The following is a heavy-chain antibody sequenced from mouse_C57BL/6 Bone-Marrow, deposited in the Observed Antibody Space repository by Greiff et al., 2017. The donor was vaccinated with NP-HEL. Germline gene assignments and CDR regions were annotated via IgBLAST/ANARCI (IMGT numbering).Heavy chain of an antibody. CDR2: ISGGGGNT. V-gene: IGHV5-9*01. CDR3: ARHPYDYAFDY. D-gene: IGHD2-4*01. Sequence: EVKLVESGGGLVKPGGSLKLSCAASGFTFSSYTMSWVRQTPEKRLEWVATISGGGGNTYYPDSVKGRFTISRDNAKNTLYLQMSSLRSEDTALYYCARHPYDYAFDYWGQGTTLTVSS. CDR1: GFTFSSYT. J-gene: IGHJ2*01.